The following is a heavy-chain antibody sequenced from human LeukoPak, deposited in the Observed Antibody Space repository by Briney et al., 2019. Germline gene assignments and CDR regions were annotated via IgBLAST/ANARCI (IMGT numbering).Heavy chain of an antibody. D-gene: IGHD5-18*01. Sequence: GGSLRLSCAASGFTFSSYAMSWLRQAPGKALEWGSAISGSGGSTYYADSVKGRFTISRDNSKNTLYLQMNSLRAEDTAVYYCAKGVGYSYGHTLDYWGQGTLVTVSS. V-gene: IGHV3-23*01. CDR2: ISGSGGST. CDR1: GFTFSSYA. J-gene: IGHJ4*02. CDR3: AKGVGYSYGHTLDY.